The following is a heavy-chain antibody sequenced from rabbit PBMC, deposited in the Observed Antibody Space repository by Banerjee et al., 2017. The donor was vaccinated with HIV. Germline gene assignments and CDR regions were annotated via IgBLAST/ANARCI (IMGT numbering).Heavy chain of an antibody. Sequence: QSLEESGGDLVKPGASLTLTCTAYGFSFSSGYYKYWARQAPGKGLELIASINAGSGGFTWYASWVNGRFTISKTSSTTVTLQMTSLTAADTATYFCARDLTNLGTENLWGPGTLVTVS. V-gene: IGHV1S40*01. CDR3: ARDLTNLGTENL. J-gene: IGHJ4*01. CDR2: INAGSGGFT. CDR1: GFSFSSGYY. D-gene: IGHD7-1*01.